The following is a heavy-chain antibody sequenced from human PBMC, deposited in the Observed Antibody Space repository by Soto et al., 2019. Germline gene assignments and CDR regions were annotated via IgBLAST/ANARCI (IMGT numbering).Heavy chain of an antibody. Sequence: PSETLSLPCSVYDGSFSASYWSSFPEHPREELEWIGEINHSGATSYNPSLKIRVTIAVDTSKSQFSLKRTSVTAAYRAVYYCSLVSVDTVDSRGFDEYWGQGT. CDR1: DGSFSASY. CDR2: INHSGAT. D-gene: IGHD3-22*01. J-gene: IGHJ4*02. V-gene: IGHV4-34*01. CDR3: SLVSVDTVDSRGFDEY.